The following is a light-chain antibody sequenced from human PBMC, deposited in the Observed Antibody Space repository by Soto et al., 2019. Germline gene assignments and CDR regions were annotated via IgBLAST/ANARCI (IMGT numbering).Light chain of an antibody. Sequence: QSVLTQPPSVSGAPGQRVTISCTGSSSNIGAGSDVHWYQQLPGTAPKLLIYVDRNRPSGVPDRFSGSKSGTSASLAITGLHAEDEADYHCQSYDSSLGVVFGGGTKVTVL. CDR1: SSNIGAGSD. J-gene: IGLJ2*01. CDR3: QSYDSSLGVV. V-gene: IGLV1-40*01. CDR2: VDR.